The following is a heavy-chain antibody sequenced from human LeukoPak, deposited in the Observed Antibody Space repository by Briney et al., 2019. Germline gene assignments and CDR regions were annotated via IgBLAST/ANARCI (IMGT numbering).Heavy chain of an antibody. D-gene: IGHD4-17*01. CDR3: AKDHTVNYYYYGVDV. J-gene: IGHJ6*02. Sequence: GGSLRLSCAASGFTFSSYAMSWVRQAPGKGLEWVSAISGSGGSTYYADSVKGRFTISRDNSKNTLYLQMNSLRAEDTAVYYCAKDHTVNYYYYGVDVWGQGTTVTVSS. CDR2: ISGSGGST. V-gene: IGHV3-23*01. CDR1: GFTFSSYA.